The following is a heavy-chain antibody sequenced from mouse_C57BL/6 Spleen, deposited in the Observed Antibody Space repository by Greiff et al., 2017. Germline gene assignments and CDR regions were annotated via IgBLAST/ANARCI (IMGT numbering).Heavy chain of an antibody. CDR3: ARHGIYYYGSSYKGYAMDY. D-gene: IGHD1-1*01. J-gene: IGHJ4*01. CDR1: GYTFTEST. Sequence: QVQLKQSGAELVKPGASVKLSCKASGYTFTESTIHWVTQRSGQGLEWIGWFYPGSGSIKYNEKFKDKATLTADKSSSTVYMELSRLTSEDAAVYFCARHGIYYYGSSYKGYAMDYWGQGTSVTVSS. CDR2: FYPGSGSI. V-gene: IGHV1-62-2*01.